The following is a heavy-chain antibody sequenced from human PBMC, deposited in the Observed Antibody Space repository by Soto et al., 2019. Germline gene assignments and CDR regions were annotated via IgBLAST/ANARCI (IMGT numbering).Heavy chain of an antibody. CDR1: GFTVSNNY. Sequence: EVQLVESGGGLIQPGGSLRLSCAVSGFTVSNNYMSWVRQAPGKGLEGVSVIYSGGYTAYGDSVKGRFTISRDNSKNTLLPQNKSRRADGPGLFFCATHPGGGGYWGQGTLVTVSS. CDR2: IYSGGYT. CDR3: ATHPGGGGY. J-gene: IGHJ4*02. V-gene: IGHV3-53*01. D-gene: IGHD3-10*01.